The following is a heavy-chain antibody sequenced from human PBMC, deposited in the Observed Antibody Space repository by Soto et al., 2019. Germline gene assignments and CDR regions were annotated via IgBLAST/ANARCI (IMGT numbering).Heavy chain of an antibody. CDR3: ASRIAVAEHYYYYGMDV. CDR2: IIPIFGTA. D-gene: IGHD6-19*01. CDR1: GGTFSSYA. J-gene: IGHJ6*02. V-gene: IGHV1-69*06. Sequence: SVKVSCKASGGTFSSYAISWVRQAPGQGLEWMGGIIPIFGTANYAQKFQGRVTITADKSTSTAYMELSSLRSEDTAVYYCASRIAVAEHYYYYGMDVWGQGTTVTVSS.